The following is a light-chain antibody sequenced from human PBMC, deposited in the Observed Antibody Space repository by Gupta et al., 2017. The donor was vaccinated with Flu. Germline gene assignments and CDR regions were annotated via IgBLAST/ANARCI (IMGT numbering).Light chain of an antibody. CDR2: KDT. Sequence: YHLTQAPAMSVSPGQPATITCSGSALSKQYVYWYRQRPGQAPVLLIYKDTERASGIPDRISGSSSGTRVTLTIRGVQTEDEADYYCQSADITGASRVFGGGT. J-gene: IGLJ3*02. CDR3: QSADITGASRV. V-gene: IGLV3-25*02. CDR1: ALSKQY.